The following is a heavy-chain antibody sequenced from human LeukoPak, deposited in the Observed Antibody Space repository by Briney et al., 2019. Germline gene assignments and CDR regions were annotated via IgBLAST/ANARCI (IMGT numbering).Heavy chain of an antibody. CDR3: ARQDLGGWSDY. D-gene: IGHD6-19*01. Sequence: GESLQISCKGSGYSFPSYWIGWVRQMPGKGLEGMGILYPGDTDTRYSPSFQGQVTTSADKSISTADLQWSSLKASDTAMYYCARQDLGGWSDYWGQGTLVTVSS. J-gene: IGHJ4*02. CDR1: GYSFPSYW. CDR2: LYPGDTDT. V-gene: IGHV5-51*01.